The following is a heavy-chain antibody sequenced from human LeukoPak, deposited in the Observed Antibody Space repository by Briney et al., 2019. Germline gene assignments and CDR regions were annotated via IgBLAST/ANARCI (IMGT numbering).Heavy chain of an antibody. Sequence: GGSLRLSWAASGFTFSSYAMSWVRQAPGKGLEWVSAISGSGGSTYYADSVKGRFTISRDNSKNTLHLQMSSLRAEDTAVYYCAKLAVGAPGYFDYWGQGTLVTVSS. V-gene: IGHV3-23*01. CDR3: AKLAVGAPGYFDY. CDR2: ISGSGGST. D-gene: IGHD1-26*01. CDR1: GFTFSSYA. J-gene: IGHJ4*02.